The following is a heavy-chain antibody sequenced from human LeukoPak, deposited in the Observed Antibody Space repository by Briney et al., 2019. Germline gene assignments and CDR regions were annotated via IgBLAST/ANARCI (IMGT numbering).Heavy chain of an antibody. CDR3: ARHDSSGPYNAFDI. J-gene: IGHJ3*02. Sequence: PSETLSLTCTVSGGSISSGGYYWTWVRQPAGKGLEWIGRTYTSGYTNYNPSLKSRVTISGDTSKNQFSLKLSSVTAADTAVYYCARHDSSGPYNAFDIWGQGTMVTVS. CDR1: GGSISSGGYY. CDR2: TYTSGYT. D-gene: IGHD3-22*01. V-gene: IGHV4-61*02.